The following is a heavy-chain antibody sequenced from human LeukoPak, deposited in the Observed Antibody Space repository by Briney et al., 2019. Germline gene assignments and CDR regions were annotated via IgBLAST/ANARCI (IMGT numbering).Heavy chain of an antibody. Sequence: GGSLRLSCAASGFTFSSYGMHWVRQAPGKGLEWVAVIWYDGSNKYYADSEKGRFTISRDNSKNTLYLQMNSLRAEDTAVYYCARGDYYDSSGYYRPGYWGQGTLVTVSS. CDR3: ARGDYYDSSGYYRPGY. CDR2: IWYDGSNK. J-gene: IGHJ4*02. D-gene: IGHD3-22*01. V-gene: IGHV3-33*01. CDR1: GFTFSSYG.